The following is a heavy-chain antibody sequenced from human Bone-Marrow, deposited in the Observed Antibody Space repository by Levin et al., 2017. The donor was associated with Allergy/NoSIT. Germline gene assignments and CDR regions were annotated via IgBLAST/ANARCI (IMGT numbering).Heavy chain of an antibody. D-gene: IGHD2-15*01. CDR1: GFTFDDYA. J-gene: IGHJ4*02. CDR2: ISWNSAYI. Sequence: GGSLRLSCAVSGFTFDDYAMHWVRQAPGKGLEWVSGISWNSAYIAYADSVKGRFTISRDNAKNSLFLQMNTLRPEDTALYYCAKDKSAVVVAAMFDYWGQGALVTVSS. V-gene: IGHV3-9*01. CDR3: AKDKSAVVVAAMFDY.